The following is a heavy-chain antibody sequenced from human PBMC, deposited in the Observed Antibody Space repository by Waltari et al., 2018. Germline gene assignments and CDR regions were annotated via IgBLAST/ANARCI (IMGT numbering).Heavy chain of an antibody. D-gene: IGHD5-12*01. V-gene: IGHV4-34*01. CDR2: INHSGST. CDR3: AREWGSPPTNDAFDI. Sequence: QVQLQQWGAGLLKPSETLSLTCAVYGGSFSGYYWSWIRQPPGKGLEWIGEINHSGSTNYNPSLKSRVTISVDTSKNQFSLKLSSVTAADTAVYYCAREWGSPPTNDAFDIWGQGTMVTVSS. CDR1: GGSFSGYY. J-gene: IGHJ3*02.